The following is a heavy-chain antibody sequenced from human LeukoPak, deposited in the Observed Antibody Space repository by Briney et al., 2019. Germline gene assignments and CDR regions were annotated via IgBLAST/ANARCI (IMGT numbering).Heavy chain of an antibody. V-gene: IGHV4-4*07. CDR3: ARDRLVVTPSDAFDI. D-gene: IGHD4-23*01. CDR2: IYTSGST. J-gene: IGHJ3*02. CDR1: GGSFSGYY. Sequence: SETLSLTCAVYGGSFSGYYWSWIRQPAVKGLEWIGRIYTSGSTNYNPSLKSRVTMSVDTSKNQFSLKLSSVTAADTAVYYCARDRLVVTPSDAFDIWGQGTMVTVSS.